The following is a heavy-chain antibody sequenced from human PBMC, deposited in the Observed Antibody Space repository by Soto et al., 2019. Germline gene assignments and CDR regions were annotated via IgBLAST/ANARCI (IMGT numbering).Heavy chain of an antibody. CDR2: RSYDGTTQ. CDR3: ATVERDARMVEDY. D-gene: IGHD2-15*01. J-gene: IGHJ4*02. Sequence: QVQLVESGGGVVQPGRSLRLSCAASGFMFSNYDLYWVRQAPGKGLEWVAVRSYDGTTQDYADSVKGRFTISRENSKNILYLQMNTLRAEDTAVYYCATVERDARMVEDYGGKGTLVTFSS. V-gene: IGHV3-30*03. CDR1: GFMFSNYD.